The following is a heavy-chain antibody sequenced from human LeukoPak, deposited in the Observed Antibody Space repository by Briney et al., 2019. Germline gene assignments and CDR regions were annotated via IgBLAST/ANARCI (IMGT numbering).Heavy chain of an antibody. J-gene: IGHJ4*02. Sequence: GGSLRLSCAASGFTFSSHWMPWVRQAPGKGLVWVSRTNTDGSSTKYAESVKGRFTISRDNAKNTLHLQMNSLRAEDTAVYYCAGGSIGVAGTRNSLDYWGQGILVTVSS. CDR2: TNTDGSST. CDR3: AGGSIGVAGTRNSLDY. V-gene: IGHV3-74*03. D-gene: IGHD6-19*01. CDR1: GFTFSSHW.